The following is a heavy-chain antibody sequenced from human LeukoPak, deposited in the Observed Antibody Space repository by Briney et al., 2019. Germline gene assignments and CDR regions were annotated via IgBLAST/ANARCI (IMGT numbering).Heavy chain of an antibody. CDR3: ACLIVVVPAAANWFDP. J-gene: IGHJ5*02. CDR1: GGSISSYY. D-gene: IGHD2-2*01. V-gene: IGHV4-59*01. Sequence: SETLSLTCTVSGGSISSYYWSWIRQPPGKGLEWIGYIYYSGSTNYNPSLKSRVTISVDTSKNQFSLKLSSVTAADTAVYYRACLIVVVPAAANWFDPWGQGTLVTVSS. CDR2: IYYSGST.